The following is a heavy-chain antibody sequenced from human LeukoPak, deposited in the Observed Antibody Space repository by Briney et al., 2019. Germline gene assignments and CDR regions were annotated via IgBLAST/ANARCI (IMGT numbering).Heavy chain of an antibody. CDR3: AKDHSSSSPSFDY. CDR2: LSGGGGNT. Sequence: PGGSLRLSCAASGFTFSSYAMSWVRQAPGKGLEWVSTLSGGGGNTYYADPVKGRFAISRDNSKNTLYLQMNSLRAEDTAVYYCAKDHSSSSPSFDYRGQGTLVTVSS. CDR1: GFTFSSYA. J-gene: IGHJ4*02. D-gene: IGHD6-6*01. V-gene: IGHV3-23*01.